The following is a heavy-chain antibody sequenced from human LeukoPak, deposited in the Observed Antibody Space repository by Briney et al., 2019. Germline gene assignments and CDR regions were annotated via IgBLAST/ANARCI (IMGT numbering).Heavy chain of an antibody. J-gene: IGHJ5*02. CDR3: AREYSSGWYWFDP. CDR1: GGTFSSYA. D-gene: IGHD6-19*01. V-gene: IGHV1-69*13. CDR2: IIPIFGTA. Sequence: SVKVSCKASGGTFSSYAISWVRQAPGQGLEWMGGIIPIFGTANYAQKFQGRVTITADESTSTAYMELSSLRSEDTAVYYCAREYSSGWYWFDPWGQGTLVTVSS.